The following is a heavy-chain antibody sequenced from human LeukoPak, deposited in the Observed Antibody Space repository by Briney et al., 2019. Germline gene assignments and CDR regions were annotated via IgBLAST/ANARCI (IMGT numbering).Heavy chain of an antibody. CDR2: IYPGDSDT. Sequence: GESLEISCKGSGYSFTSYWIGWVRQMPGKGLEWMGIIYPGDSDTRYSPSFQGQVTISADKSISTAYLQWSSLKASDTAMYYCARTNDYSNYVSPDYWVQGTLVTVSS. J-gene: IGHJ4*02. CDR1: GYSFTSYW. CDR3: ARTNDYSNYVSPDY. D-gene: IGHD4-11*01. V-gene: IGHV5-51*01.